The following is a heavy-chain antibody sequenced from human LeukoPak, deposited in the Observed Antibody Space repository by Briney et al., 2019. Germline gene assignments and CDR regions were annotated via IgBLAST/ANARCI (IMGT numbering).Heavy chain of an antibody. CDR3: ARDLDYYDSSGYPD. CDR1: GFTFSSYS. Sequence: HPGGSLRLSCAASGFTFSSYSMNWVRQAPGKGLEWVSYISSSSSTIYYADSVKGRFTISRDNAKNSLYLQMNSLRAEDTAVYYCARDLDYYDSSGYPDWGQGTLVTVSS. CDR2: ISSSSSTI. V-gene: IGHV3-48*04. J-gene: IGHJ4*02. D-gene: IGHD3-22*01.